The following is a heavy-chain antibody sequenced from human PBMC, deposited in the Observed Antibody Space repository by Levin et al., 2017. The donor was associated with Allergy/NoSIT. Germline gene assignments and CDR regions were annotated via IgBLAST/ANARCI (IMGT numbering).Heavy chain of an antibody. Sequence: PSETLSLTCTVSGGSVSSGSYYWSWIRQPPGKGLEWIGYIYYSGSTNYNPSLKSRVTISVDTSKNQFSLKLSSVTAADTAVYYCARGVAAHHGFDYWGQGTLVTVSS. J-gene: IGHJ4*02. CDR1: GGSVSSGSYY. CDR3: ARGVAAHHGFDY. D-gene: IGHD6-6*01. V-gene: IGHV4-61*01. CDR2: IYYSGST.